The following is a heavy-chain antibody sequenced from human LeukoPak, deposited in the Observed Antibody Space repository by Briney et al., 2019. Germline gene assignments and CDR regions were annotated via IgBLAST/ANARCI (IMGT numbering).Heavy chain of an antibody. V-gene: IGHV1-58*01. CDR1: GFTFTSSA. D-gene: IGHD6-13*01. CDR2: IVVGSGNT. J-gene: IGHJ6*03. CDR3: AAAPLTSAAAFYYYYMDV. Sequence: SVKVSCKASGFTFTSSAVQWVRQARGQRLEWIGWIVVGSGNTNYAQKFQERVTITRDMSTSTAYMELSSLRSEDTAVYYCAAAPLTSAAAFYYYYMDVWGKGTTVTVSS.